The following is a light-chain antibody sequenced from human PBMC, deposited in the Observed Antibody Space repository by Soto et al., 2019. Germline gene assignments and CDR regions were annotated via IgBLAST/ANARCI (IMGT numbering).Light chain of an antibody. Sequence: SYELTQPPSVSVSPGQTASISCSGDNLGEKYACWYQQKPGQSPTLIIYQDSKRPSGIPERFSGSNSGNTATLTISGTQTMDKADYFCQAWDSSSGGVVFGRGTKLTVL. CDR3: QAWDSSSGGVV. J-gene: IGLJ2*01. V-gene: IGLV3-1*01. CDR1: NLGEKY. CDR2: QDS.